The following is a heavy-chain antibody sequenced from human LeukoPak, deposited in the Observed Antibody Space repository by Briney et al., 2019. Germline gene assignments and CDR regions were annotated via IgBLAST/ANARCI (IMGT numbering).Heavy chain of an antibody. CDR1: GFTFSNYA. D-gene: IGHD2-2*01. CDR2: ISGNGGST. Sequence: GGSLRLSCAASGFTFSNYAMSWVRQAPGKGLEWVSAISGNGGSTYYADSVKGRFTISRDNSKNTLYLQMNSLRVEDTAVYYCAKGGYCSSTSCPFDYWGQGTLVTVSS. CDR3: AKGGYCSSTSCPFDY. J-gene: IGHJ4*02. V-gene: IGHV3-23*01.